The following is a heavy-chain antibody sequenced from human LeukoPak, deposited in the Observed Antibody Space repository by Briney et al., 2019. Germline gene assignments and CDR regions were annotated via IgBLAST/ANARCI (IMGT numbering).Heavy chain of an antibody. D-gene: IGHD3-10*01. J-gene: IGHJ5*02. CDR2: INHSGST. CDR1: GGSFSGYY. CDR3: ARVKGITMVRGLNWFDP. Sequence: SETLSLTCAVYGGSFSGYYWSWIRQPPGKGLEWIGEINHSGSTNYNPSLKSRVTISVDTSKNQLSLKLSSVTAADTAVYYCARVKGITMVRGLNWFDPWGQGTLVTVSS. V-gene: IGHV4-34*01.